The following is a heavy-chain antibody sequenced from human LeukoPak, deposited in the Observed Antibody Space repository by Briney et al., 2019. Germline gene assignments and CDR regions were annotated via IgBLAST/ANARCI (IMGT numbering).Heavy chain of an antibody. CDR2: ISTYNDNT. V-gene: IGHV1-18*01. CDR3: ARVLLWFGELGVGFDY. J-gene: IGHJ4*02. CDR1: GYTFTNYG. D-gene: IGHD3-10*01. Sequence: ASVKVSCKASGYTFTNYGISWVRQAPGQGLERMGWISTYNDNTDYAQKLQGRVTMTTDTSTNTAYMELRSLRSDDTAVYYCARVLLWFGELGVGFDYWGQGTLVTVSS.